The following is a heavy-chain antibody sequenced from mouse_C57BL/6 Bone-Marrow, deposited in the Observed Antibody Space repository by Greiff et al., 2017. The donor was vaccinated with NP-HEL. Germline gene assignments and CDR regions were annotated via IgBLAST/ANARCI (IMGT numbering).Heavy chain of an antibody. D-gene: IGHD2-5*01. CDR2: INPSSGYT. CDR3: ARQAYYSKGTFAY. J-gene: IGHJ3*01. V-gene: IGHV1-4*01. Sequence: QVHVKQSGAELARPGASVKMSCKASGYTFTSYTMHWVKQRPGQGLEWIGYINPSSGYTKYNQKFKDKATLTADQSSSTAYMQLSSLTSEDSAVYYCARQAYYSKGTFAYWGQGTLVTVSA. CDR1: GYTFTSYT.